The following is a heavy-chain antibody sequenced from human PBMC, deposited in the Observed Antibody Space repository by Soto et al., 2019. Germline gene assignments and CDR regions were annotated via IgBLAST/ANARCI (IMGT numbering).Heavy chain of an antibody. CDR1: GFSLSTSGVG. Sequence: SGPTLVNPTQTLTLTCTFSGFSLSTSGVGVGWIRQPPGKALEWLALIYWDDDKRYSPSLKSRLTITKDTSKNQVVLTMTNMDPVDTATYYCAHRKFTYYDILTGNFYFDYWGQGTLVTVSS. D-gene: IGHD3-9*01. V-gene: IGHV2-5*02. CDR2: IYWDDDK. CDR3: AHRKFTYYDILTGNFYFDY. J-gene: IGHJ4*02.